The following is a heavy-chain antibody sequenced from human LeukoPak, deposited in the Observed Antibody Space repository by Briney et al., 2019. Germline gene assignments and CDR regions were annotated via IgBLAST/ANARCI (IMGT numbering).Heavy chain of an antibody. CDR2: IYYSGST. V-gene: IGHV4-39*07. CDR1: GGSISSSSYY. D-gene: IGHD5-12*01. J-gene: IGHJ4*02. Sequence: SETLSLTFTVSGGSISSSSYYWGWIRQPPGKGLEWIGSIYYSGSTYYNPSLKSRVTISVDTSKNQFSLKLSSVTAADTAVYYCARGRRPHSGYKTREFDYWGQGTLVTVSS. CDR3: ARGRRPHSGYKTREFDY.